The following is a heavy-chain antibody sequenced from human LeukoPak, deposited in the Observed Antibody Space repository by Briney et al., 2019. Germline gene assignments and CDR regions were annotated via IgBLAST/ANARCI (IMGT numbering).Heavy chain of an antibody. CDR3: AKFGSRRGWDYYMDV. V-gene: IGHV3-23*01. CDR1: GFTFSSYG. D-gene: IGHD3-10*01. Sequence: PGGPLRLSCAASGFTFSSYGMSWVRQAPGKGLEWVSAISGSGGSTYYADSVKGRFTISRDNSKNALYLQMNSLRAEDTAVYYCAKFGSRRGWDYYMDVWGKGTTVTISS. J-gene: IGHJ6*03. CDR2: ISGSGGST.